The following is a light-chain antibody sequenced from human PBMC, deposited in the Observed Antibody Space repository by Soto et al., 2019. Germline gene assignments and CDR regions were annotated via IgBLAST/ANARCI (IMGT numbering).Light chain of an antibody. V-gene: IGLV3-1*01. J-gene: IGLJ2*01. CDR1: KLGDKY. Sequence: SYELTQPPSVSVSPGQTASITCSGDKLGDKYVCWYQVKPGHSPVLLIYQDTRRPSGIPERFSGSNSGNTATLTITGTQAMDEADYYCQAWDSGSTLFGGGTKLTVL. CDR2: QDT. CDR3: QAWDSGSTL.